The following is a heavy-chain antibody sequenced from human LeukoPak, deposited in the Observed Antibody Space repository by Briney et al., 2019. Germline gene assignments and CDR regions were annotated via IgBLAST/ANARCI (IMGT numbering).Heavy chain of an antibody. CDR2: ISSSGSTI. CDR1: GFTFSDYY. CDR3: AKDFEAEVGIVPYYDYYMDV. V-gene: IGHV3-11*04. J-gene: IGHJ6*03. Sequence: GGSLRLSCAASGFTFSDYYMSWIRQAPGKGLEWVSYISSSGSTIYYADSVKGRFTISRDNSKDTLYLQMNSLRDEDTAVYYCAKDFEAEVGIVPYYDYYMDVWGKGTTVTVSS. D-gene: IGHD1-26*01.